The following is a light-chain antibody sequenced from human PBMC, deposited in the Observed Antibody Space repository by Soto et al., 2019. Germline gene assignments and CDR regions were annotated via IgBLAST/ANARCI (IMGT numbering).Light chain of an antibody. V-gene: IGKV4-1*01. CDR2: WAS. J-gene: IGKJ3*01. CDR1: QSVLYSSNNKNY. CDR3: QQYYSTPW. Sequence: DIVMTQSPDSLAVSLGERATINCKSSQSVLYSSNNKNYLAWYQQKPGQPPKLLIYWASTRESGVPDRFSGSGSGTDFTLTISSLQAEDVAVYYCQQYYSTPWFGPGTKVDIK.